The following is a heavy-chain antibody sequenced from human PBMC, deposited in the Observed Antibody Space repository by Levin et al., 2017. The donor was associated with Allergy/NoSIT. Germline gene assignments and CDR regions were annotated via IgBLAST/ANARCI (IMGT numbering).Heavy chain of an antibody. J-gene: IGHJ4*02. D-gene: IGHD3-22*01. CDR1: GFTFDDYA. Sequence: SLKISCAASGFTFDDYAMHWVRQAPGKGLEWVSGISWNSGSIGYADSVKGRFTISRDNAKSSLYLQMNSLRAEDTALYYCAKDSVQYYYDSSGYFGYWGQGTLVTVSS. V-gene: IGHV3-9*01. CDR2: ISWNSGSI. CDR3: AKDSVQYYYDSSGYFGY.